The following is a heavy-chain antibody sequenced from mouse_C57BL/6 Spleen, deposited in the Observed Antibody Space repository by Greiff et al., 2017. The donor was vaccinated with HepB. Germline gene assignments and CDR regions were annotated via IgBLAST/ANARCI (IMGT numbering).Heavy chain of an antibody. CDR3: ARDTTVVATDYAMDY. J-gene: IGHJ4*01. Sequence: EVHGVESGGGLVKPGGSLKLSCAASGFTFSDYGMHWVRQAPEKGLEWVAYISSGSSTIYYADTVKGRFTISRDNAKNTLFLQMTSLRSEDTAMYYCARDTTVVATDYAMDYWGQGTSVTVSS. D-gene: IGHD1-1*01. CDR2: ISSGSSTI. V-gene: IGHV5-17*01. CDR1: GFTFSDYG.